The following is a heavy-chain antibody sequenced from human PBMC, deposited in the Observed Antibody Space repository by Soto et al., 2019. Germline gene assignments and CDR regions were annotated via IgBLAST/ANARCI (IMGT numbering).Heavy chain of an antibody. CDR3: AKSIVATTGPFDY. CDR1: GFTFSSYG. CDR2: ISYDGSNK. J-gene: IGHJ4*02. D-gene: IGHD5-12*01. Sequence: QVQLVESGGGVVQPGRSLRLSCAASGFTFSSYGMHWVRQAPGKGLEWVAVISYDGSNKYYADSVKGRFTISRDNSKNTLYLQMNSLRAEDTAVDYCAKSIVATTGPFDYWGQGTLVTVSS. V-gene: IGHV3-30*18.